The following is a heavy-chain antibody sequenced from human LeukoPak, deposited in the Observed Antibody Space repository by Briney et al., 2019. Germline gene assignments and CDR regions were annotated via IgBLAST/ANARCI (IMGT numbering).Heavy chain of an antibody. CDR2: INNGGSTT. V-gene: IGHV3-74*01. CDR1: GFTFSSYC. Sequence: GGSLRLSCAASGFTFSSYCMHWVRQAPGKGLVWVSAINNGGSTTAYADSVKGRFTISRDNEKNTLYLQMNSLRAEDTAVYYCARRAPTRYFDYWGQGTLVTVSS. CDR3: ARRAPTRYFDY. J-gene: IGHJ4*02. D-gene: IGHD5-24*01.